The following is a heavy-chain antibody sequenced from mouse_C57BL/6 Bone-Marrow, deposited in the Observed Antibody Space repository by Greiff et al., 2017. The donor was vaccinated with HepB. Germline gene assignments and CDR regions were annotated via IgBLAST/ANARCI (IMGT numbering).Heavy chain of an antibody. CDR1: GYTFTDYY. CDR2: INPYNGGT. J-gene: IGHJ3*01. Sequence: VQLQQSGPVLVKPGASVKMSCTASGYTFTDYYMNWVKQSHGKSLEWIGVINPYNGGTSYNQKFKGKATLTVDKSSSTAYMELNSLTSEDSAVYYCARPLIITTVTGFAYWGQGTLVTVSA. D-gene: IGHD1-1*01. V-gene: IGHV1-19*01. CDR3: ARPLIITTVTGFAY.